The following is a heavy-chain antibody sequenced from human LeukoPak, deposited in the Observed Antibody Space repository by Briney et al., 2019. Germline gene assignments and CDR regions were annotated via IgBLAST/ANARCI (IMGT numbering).Heavy chain of an antibody. Sequence: PGGSLRLSCAASGFTFSSYAMSWVRQAPGKGLEWVSGINWNGGSTGYADSVKGRFTISRDNAKNSLYLQMNTLRAEDTAVYYCARRKLTYYYGMDVWGQGTTVTVSS. CDR2: INWNGGST. D-gene: IGHD1-7*01. V-gene: IGHV3-20*04. CDR1: GFTFSSYA. J-gene: IGHJ6*02. CDR3: ARRKLTYYYGMDV.